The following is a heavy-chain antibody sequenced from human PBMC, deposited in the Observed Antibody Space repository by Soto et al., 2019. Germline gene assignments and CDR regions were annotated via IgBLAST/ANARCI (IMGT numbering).Heavy chain of an antibody. J-gene: IGHJ4*02. V-gene: IGHV3-15*01. D-gene: IGHD2-15*01. CDR1: GFTFSNAW. CDR2: IKSKTDGGTT. Sequence: EVQLVESGGGLVKPGGSLRLSCAASGFTFSNAWMSWVRQAPGKGLEWVGRIKSKTDGGTTDYAEPVKGRFTISRDDSKKTLYLQMKSLKTEDTAVYYCTSANYCSGGSCYSSPFDYWGQGTLVTVSS. CDR3: TSANYCSGGSCYSSPFDY.